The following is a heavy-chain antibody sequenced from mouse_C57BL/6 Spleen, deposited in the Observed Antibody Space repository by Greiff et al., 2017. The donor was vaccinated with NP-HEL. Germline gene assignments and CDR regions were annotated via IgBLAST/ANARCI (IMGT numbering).Heavy chain of an antibody. V-gene: IGHV1-69*01. J-gene: IGHJ3*01. Sequence: QVQLQQPGAELVMPGASVKLSCKASGYTFTSYWMHWVKQRPGQGLEWIGEIDPSDSYTNYNQKFKGESTLTVDKSSSTAYMQLSSLTSEDSAVYYCASYSNWGYWGQGTLVTVSA. CDR3: ASYSNWGY. D-gene: IGHD2-5*01. CDR1: GYTFTSYW. CDR2: IDPSDSYT.